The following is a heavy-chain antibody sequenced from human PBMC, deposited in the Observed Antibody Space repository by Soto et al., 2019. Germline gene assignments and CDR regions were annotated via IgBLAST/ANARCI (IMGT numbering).Heavy chain of an antibody. Sequence: GASVKVSCKASGYTFTGYYMHWVRQAPGQGLEWMGWINPNSGVTNYAQKFQGWVTMTRDTSISTAYMELSRLRSDDTAVYYCARSNLPIVLVVAATRGRSDAFDIWGQGTMVTVSS. V-gene: IGHV1-2*04. CDR1: GYTFTGYY. CDR2: INPNSGVT. D-gene: IGHD2-15*01. J-gene: IGHJ3*02. CDR3: ARSNLPIVLVVAATRGRSDAFDI.